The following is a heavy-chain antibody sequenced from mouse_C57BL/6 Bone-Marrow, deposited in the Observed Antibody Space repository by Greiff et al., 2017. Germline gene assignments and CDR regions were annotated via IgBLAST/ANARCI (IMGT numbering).Heavy chain of an antibody. Sequence: VQLQQSGAELVRPGTSVKVSCKASGYAFTNYLIEWVKQRPGQGLEWIGVINPGSGGTNYNEKFKGKATLTADKSSSTAYMQLSSLTSEDSAVYFCAREGNYSNYARFYAMDYWGQGTSVTVSS. CDR1: GYAFTNYL. CDR2: INPGSGGT. CDR3: AREGNYSNYARFYAMDY. J-gene: IGHJ4*01. D-gene: IGHD2-5*01. V-gene: IGHV1-54*01.